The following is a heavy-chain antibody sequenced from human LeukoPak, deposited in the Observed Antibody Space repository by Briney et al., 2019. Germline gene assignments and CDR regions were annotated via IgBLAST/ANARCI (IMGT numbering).Heavy chain of an antibody. J-gene: IGHJ4*02. V-gene: IGHV3-9*01. CDR1: GFTFDDYA. D-gene: IGHD2-15*01. CDR3: AQTRFISPRYCFDY. Sequence: GRSLRLSCAASGFTFDDYAMHWVRQAPGKGLEWVSGISWNSGSIGYADSVKGRFTTSRDNTKNSLFLQMNSLRAEDTAVYFCAQTRFISPRYCFDYWGQGTLVTVSS. CDR2: ISWNSGSI.